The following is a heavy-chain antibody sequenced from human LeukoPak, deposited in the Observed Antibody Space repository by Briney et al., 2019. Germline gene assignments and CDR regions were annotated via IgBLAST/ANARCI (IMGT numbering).Heavy chain of an antibody. Sequence: GASVKVSCKVSGYTLTELSMHWVRQAPGQGLEWMGGIIPIFGTANYAQKFQGRVTITADESTSTAYMELSSLRSEDTAVYYCARERSGDSGYDYWGQGTLVTVSS. J-gene: IGHJ4*02. CDR2: IIPIFGTA. V-gene: IGHV1-69*13. CDR1: GYTLTELS. D-gene: IGHD5-12*01. CDR3: ARERSGDSGYDY.